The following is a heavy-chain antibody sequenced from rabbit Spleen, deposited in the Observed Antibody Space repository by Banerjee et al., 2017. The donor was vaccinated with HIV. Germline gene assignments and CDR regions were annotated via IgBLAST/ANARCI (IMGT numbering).Heavy chain of an antibody. CDR1: GVSFSSNYY. J-gene: IGHJ4*01. Sequence: QEQLVESGGGLVQPEGSLTLTCTASGVSFSSNYYMCWVRQAPGKGLELIACIYISSDSTYYAAWAKGRFHNSKTSSATVTLQMASLTVADTAPHFCARWYSGTGYFSLWGPGTLVTVS. D-gene: IGHD1-1*01. V-gene: IGHV1S45*01. CDR3: ARWYSGTGYFSL. CDR2: IYISSDST.